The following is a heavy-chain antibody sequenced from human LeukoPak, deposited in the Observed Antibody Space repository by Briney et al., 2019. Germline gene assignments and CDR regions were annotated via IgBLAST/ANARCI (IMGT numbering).Heavy chain of an antibody. D-gene: IGHD2-8*01. Sequence: PGGSLRLSCVASGFTFSSYVMSWVRQAPGKGLEWVSSISGSGGSTYYADSVKGRFTISGDNSKNTLYLQMNSLRAEDTAVYFCAKAANVYALFDYWGQGTLVTVSS. V-gene: IGHV3-23*01. CDR3: AKAANVYALFDY. J-gene: IGHJ4*02. CDR1: GFTFSSYV. CDR2: ISGSGGST.